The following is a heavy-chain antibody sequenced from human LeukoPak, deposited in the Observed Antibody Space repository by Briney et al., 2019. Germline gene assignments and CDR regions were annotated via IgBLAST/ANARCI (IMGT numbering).Heavy chain of an antibody. Sequence: ASVKVSCKASGYTFTGYYMHWVRQAPGQGLEWMGWINPNSGGTNYAQKFQGRVTMTRDTSISTAYMELSRLRSDDTAVYYCARDLENVGGEKFDYWGQGTLVTVSS. D-gene: IGHD3-10*02. V-gene: IGHV1-2*02. CDR3: ARDLENVGGEKFDY. J-gene: IGHJ4*02. CDR2: INPNSGGT. CDR1: GYTFTGYY.